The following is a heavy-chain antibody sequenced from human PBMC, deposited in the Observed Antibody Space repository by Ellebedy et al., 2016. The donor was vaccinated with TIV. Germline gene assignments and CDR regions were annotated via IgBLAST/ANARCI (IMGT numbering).Heavy chain of an antibody. Sequence: AASVKVSCKASGGTFSSYAISWVRQAPGQGLEWMGWISAYNGNTNYAQKVQGRVTMTTDTSTSTAYMELRSLRSDDTAVYYCARGRGYSSGGGHLDYWGQGTLVTVSS. D-gene: IGHD6-19*01. J-gene: IGHJ4*02. CDR1: GGTFSSYA. CDR2: ISAYNGNT. CDR3: ARGRGYSSGGGHLDY. V-gene: IGHV1-18*01.